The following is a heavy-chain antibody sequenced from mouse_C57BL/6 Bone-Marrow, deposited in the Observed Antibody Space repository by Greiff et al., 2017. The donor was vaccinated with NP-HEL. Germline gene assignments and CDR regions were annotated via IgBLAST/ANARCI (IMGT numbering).Heavy chain of an antibody. D-gene: IGHD3-1*01. J-gene: IGHJ2*01. CDR3: ASSFSFDD. CDR1: GFTFSSYG. Sequence: EVQLVESGGDLVKPGGSLKLSCAASGFTFSSYGMSWVRQTPDKRLEWVATISSGGSYTYYPDSVKGRFTISRDNAKNTLYLQLSSLKSEDTAMYYCASSFSFDDGGQGTTLTVSS. V-gene: IGHV5-6*01. CDR2: ISSGGSYT.